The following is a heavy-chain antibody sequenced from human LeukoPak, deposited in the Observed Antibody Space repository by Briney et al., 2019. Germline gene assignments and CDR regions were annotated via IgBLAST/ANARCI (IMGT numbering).Heavy chain of an antibody. Sequence: ASVKVSCKGSGYTFTSYGISWVRQAPGQGLEWMGWISTYNGDTNYAQKLQGRVTMTTDTSTNTAYMELRSLRSDDTAVYYCAREGLGELTLDYWGQGTLVTVSS. CDR3: AREGLGELTLDY. CDR2: ISTYNGDT. CDR1: GYTFTSYG. J-gene: IGHJ4*02. D-gene: IGHD3-16*01. V-gene: IGHV1-18*01.